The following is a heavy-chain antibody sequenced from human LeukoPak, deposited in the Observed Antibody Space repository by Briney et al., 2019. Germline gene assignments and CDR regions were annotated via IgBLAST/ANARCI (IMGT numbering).Heavy chain of an antibody. J-gene: IGHJ4*02. CDR1: GYSFISYY. D-gene: IGHD6-6*01. V-gene: IGHV1-46*01. CDR2: INSGDGSI. Sequence: GASVKVSCKASGYSFISYYVHWVRQAPGQGLEWMGIINSGDGSIGYAQKFQGRVTVTSDTSTSTVYMELRGLRSEDTAVYYCAKSESEKIGAPLDYWGQGTLVTVSS. CDR3: AKSESEKIGAPLDY.